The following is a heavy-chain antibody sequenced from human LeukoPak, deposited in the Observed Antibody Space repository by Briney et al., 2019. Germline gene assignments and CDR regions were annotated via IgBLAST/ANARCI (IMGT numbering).Heavy chain of an antibody. J-gene: IGHJ4*02. CDR2: INAGNGNT. Sequence: ASVKVSCTASGYTFTSYAMHWVRQAPGQRLEWMGWINAGNGNTKYSQKFQGRVTITRDTSASTAYMELSSLRSEDTAVYYCAKDRHYYGSGSYYKLDHWGQGTLVTVSS. CDR1: GYTFTSYA. CDR3: AKDRHYYGSGSYYKLDH. D-gene: IGHD3-10*01. V-gene: IGHV1-3*01.